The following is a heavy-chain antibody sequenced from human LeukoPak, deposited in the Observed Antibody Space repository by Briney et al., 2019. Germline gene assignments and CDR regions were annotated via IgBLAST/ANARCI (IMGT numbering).Heavy chain of an antibody. CDR1: GGTFSSYA. J-gene: IGHJ4*02. V-gene: IGHV1-69*04. D-gene: IGHD4-23*01. CDR3: ARMALVPDLYGGNSSGVDY. Sequence: ASVKVSCKASGGTFSSYAISWVRQAPGQGLEWMGRIIPILGIANYAQKFQGRVTITADKSTSTAYMELSSLRSEDTAVYYCARMALVPDLYGGNSSGVDYWGQGTLVTVSS. CDR2: IIPILGIA.